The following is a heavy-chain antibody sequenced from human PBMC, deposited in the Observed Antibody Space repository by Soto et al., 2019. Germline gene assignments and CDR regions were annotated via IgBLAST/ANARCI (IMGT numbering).Heavy chain of an antibody. D-gene: IGHD2-15*01. J-gene: IGHJ6*02. CDR3: AKDPVNCSGGSCYYYYGMDV. V-gene: IGHV3-23*01. CDR2: ISGSGGST. CDR1: GFTFSSYA. Sequence: EVQLLESGGGLVQPGVSLRLSCAASGFTFSSYAMSWVRQAPGKGLEWVSAISGSGGSTYYADSVKGRFTISRDNSKNTLYLQMNSLRAEDTAVYYCAKDPVNCSGGSCYYYYGMDVWGQGTTVTVSS.